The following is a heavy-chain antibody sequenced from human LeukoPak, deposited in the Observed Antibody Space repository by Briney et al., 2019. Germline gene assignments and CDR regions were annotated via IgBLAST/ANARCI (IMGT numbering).Heavy chain of an antibody. CDR3: TAERAGTTVDY. CDR1: GFTITSYPIY. V-gene: IGHV4-39*07. Sequence: AESLCLTCTASGFTITSYPIYWVRLPQPPGKGLEWIGSIYCTGDTYSNPSLKSRITISLDTSKNQFSLKLTSVTAADKAVYYCTAERAGTTVDYWGQGTLVTVSP. J-gene: IGHJ4*02. D-gene: IGHD1-1*01. CDR2: IYCTGDT.